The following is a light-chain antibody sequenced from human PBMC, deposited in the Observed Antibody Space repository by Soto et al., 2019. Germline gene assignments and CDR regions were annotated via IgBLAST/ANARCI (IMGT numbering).Light chain of an antibody. Sequence: QAVVTQEPSLTVSPGGTVTLTCASSTGAVTSGYFPNWFQQKPGQAPRPLMYSTSNKYSWTPARFSGSLLGGKAALTLSGVRREDEADYYRRLYSGGDHRVFGGGTQLAVL. CDR1: TGAVTSGYF. CDR3: RLYSGGDHRV. CDR2: STS. V-gene: IGLV7-43*01. J-gene: IGLJ3*02.